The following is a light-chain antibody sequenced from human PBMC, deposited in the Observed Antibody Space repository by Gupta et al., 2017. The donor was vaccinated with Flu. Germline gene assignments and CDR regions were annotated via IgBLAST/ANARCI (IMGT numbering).Light chain of an antibody. J-gene: IGKJ2*01. CDR3: QQRSNWPPRYT. CDR1: QSISNY. V-gene: IGKV3-11*01. CDR2: DAS. Sequence: EIVLTQSPATLSVSPGERATLSCRASQSISNYLAWYQQKPGQAPRLLIYDASNRAPGIKARFSGSGDGTDFTLNINRRDPEDFAVYYCQQRSNWPPRYTFGQGTKMETK.